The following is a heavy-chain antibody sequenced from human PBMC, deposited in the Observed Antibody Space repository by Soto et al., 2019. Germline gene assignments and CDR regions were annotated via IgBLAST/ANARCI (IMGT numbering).Heavy chain of an antibody. V-gene: IGHV3-23*01. CDR3: AKEWRPWLQLRNFDY. D-gene: IGHD5-12*01. CDR1: GFTFSSYA. J-gene: IGHJ4*02. Sequence: VGSLRLSCAASGFTFSSYAMSWVRQAPGKGLEWVSAISGSGGSTYYADSVKGRFTISRDNSKNTLYLQMNSLRAEDTAVYYCAKEWRPWLQLRNFDYWGQGTLVTVSS. CDR2: ISGSGGST.